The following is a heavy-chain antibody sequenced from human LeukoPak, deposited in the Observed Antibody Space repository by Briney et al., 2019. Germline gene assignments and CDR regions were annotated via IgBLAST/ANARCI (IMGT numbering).Heavy chain of an antibody. V-gene: IGHV3-7*01. Sequence: PGGSLRLSCAASGFSFSRYWMSWVRQAPGKGLEWVANIRQDGSEKHYLDSVKGRITISRDNAKNSLYLQMNSLRVEDTAVYFCARWGSELPDDPFDIWGQGTMVTVSS. J-gene: IGHJ3*02. CDR3: ARWGSELPDDPFDI. CDR2: IRQDGSEK. D-gene: IGHD6-25*01. CDR1: GFSFSRYW.